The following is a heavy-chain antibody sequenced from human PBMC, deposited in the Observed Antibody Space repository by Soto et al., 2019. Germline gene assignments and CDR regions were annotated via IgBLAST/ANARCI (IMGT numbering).Heavy chain of an antibody. CDR3: ASRYDSSGYRYYYGMDV. J-gene: IGHJ6*02. Sequence: GGSLRLSCAASGFTFSNFAMSWVRQAPGKGLEWVSAISGTGSNTYYADSVKGRFTISRDNSKNTLYLQMNSLRAEDTAVYYCASRYDSSGYRYYYGMDVWGQGTTVTVSS. CDR1: GFTFSNFA. D-gene: IGHD3-22*01. V-gene: IGHV3-23*01. CDR2: ISGTGSNT.